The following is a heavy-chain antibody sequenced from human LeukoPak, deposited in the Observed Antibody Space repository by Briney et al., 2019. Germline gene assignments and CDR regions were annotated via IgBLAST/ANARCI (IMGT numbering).Heavy chain of an antibody. CDR1: GVSISSYY. D-gene: IGHD6-19*01. CDR3: ASAYSSGWYWY. V-gene: IGHV4-59*01. CDR2: IYYSGST. Sequence: PSETLSLTCSVSGVSISSYYWSWIRQPPGKGLEWIGYIYYSGSTNYKPSLKSRVTLSLDKSKNQFSLKLSSVTAADTAVYYCASAYSSGWYWYWGQGTLVTVSS. J-gene: IGHJ4*02.